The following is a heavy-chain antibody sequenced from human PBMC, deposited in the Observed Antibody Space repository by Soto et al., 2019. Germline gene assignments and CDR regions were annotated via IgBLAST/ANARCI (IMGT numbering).Heavy chain of an antibody. V-gene: IGHV2-5*02. CDR2: IYWDDDK. Sequence: QITLKESGPTLVKPTQTLTLTCTFSGFSLSTSGAGVGWIRQPPGKALEWLALIYWDDDKRYSPSLKSRLTITKDTSKNQVVLTMTNMDPVETATYYCAHSLAGARSDAFDIWGQGTMVTVSS. CDR1: GFSLSTSGAG. D-gene: IGHD3-10*01. CDR3: AHSLAGARSDAFDI. J-gene: IGHJ3*02.